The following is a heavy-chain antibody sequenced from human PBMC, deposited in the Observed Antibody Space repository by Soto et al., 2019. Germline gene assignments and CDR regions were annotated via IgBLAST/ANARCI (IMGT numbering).Heavy chain of an antibody. CDR3: ARAPIVGASKYYFDY. D-gene: IGHD1-26*01. J-gene: IGHJ4*02. V-gene: IGHV3-48*02. CDR1: GFIFSTYS. CDR2: ISSGSSTI. Sequence: GGSLRLSCAASGFIFSTYSMNWVRQAPGKGLEWVSYISSGSSTIYYADSVKGRFTISRDNAMNSLSLQMNSLRDEDTAVYYCARAPIVGASKYYFDYWGQGTLVTVSS.